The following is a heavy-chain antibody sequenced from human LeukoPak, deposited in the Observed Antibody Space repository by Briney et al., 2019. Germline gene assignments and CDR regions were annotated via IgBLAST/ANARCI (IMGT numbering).Heavy chain of an antibody. CDR3: ARHEGSYGFNY. V-gene: IGHV4-39*01. CDR1: GDSISSSSYY. J-gene: IGHJ4*02. CDR2: IYYSGST. Sequence: SETLSLTCTISGDSISSSSYYWGWIRQPPGKGLEWIGSIYYSGSTYYNPSLKSRVTISVDTSKNQFSLKLSSVTAADTAVYYCARHEGSYGFNYWGQGTLVTVSS. D-gene: IGHD5-18*01.